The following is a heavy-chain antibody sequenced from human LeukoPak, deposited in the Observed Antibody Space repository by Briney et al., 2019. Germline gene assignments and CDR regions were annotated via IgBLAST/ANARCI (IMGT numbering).Heavy chain of an antibody. CDR2: IIPIFGTA. Sequence: GASVKVSCKASGGTFSSYAISWVRQAPGQGLEWMGGIIPIFGTANYAQKFQGRVTITADESTSTAYMELSGLRSEDTAVYYCARDSPKTLGAFDIWGQGTMVTVSS. CDR1: GGTFSSYA. J-gene: IGHJ3*02. D-gene: IGHD6-13*01. CDR3: ARDSPKTLGAFDI. V-gene: IGHV1-69*13.